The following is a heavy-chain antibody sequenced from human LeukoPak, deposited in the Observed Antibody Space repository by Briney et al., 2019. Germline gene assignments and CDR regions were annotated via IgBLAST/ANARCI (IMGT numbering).Heavy chain of an antibody. Sequence: PSETLSLTCTVSGGSISSGSYYWSWIRQPAGKGLEWIGRIYTSGSTNYNPSLKSRVTISVDTSKNQFSLKLSSVTAADTAVYYCARHTMPFGVHDIWGQGTKVTVSS. D-gene: IGHD3-3*01. CDR2: IYTSGST. V-gene: IGHV4-61*02. CDR3: ARHTMPFGVHDI. CDR1: GGSISSGSYY. J-gene: IGHJ3*02.